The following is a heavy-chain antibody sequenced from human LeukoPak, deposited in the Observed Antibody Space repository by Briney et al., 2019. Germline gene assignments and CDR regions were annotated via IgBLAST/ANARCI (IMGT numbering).Heavy chain of an antibody. CDR1: GYTLTELS. Sequence: ASVKVSCKVSGYTLTELSMHWVRQAPGKGLEWMGGFDPEDGETIYAQKFQGRVTITADESTSTAYMELSSLRSEDTAVYYCAREGMSGSYCDYWGQGTLVTVSS. CDR3: AREGMSGSYCDY. J-gene: IGHJ4*02. CDR2: FDPEDGET. D-gene: IGHD1-26*01. V-gene: IGHV1-24*01.